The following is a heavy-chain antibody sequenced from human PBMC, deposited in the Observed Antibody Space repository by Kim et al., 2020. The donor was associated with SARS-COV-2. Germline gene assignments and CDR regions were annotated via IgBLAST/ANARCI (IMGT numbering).Heavy chain of an antibody. Sequence: ADSVKGRFTISRDNSKNTLYLQMNSLRAEDTAVYYCASPRSLYYYDRTLDYWGQGTLVTVSS. CDR3: ASPRSLYYYDRTLDY. V-gene: IGHV3-30*01. J-gene: IGHJ4*02. D-gene: IGHD3-22*01.